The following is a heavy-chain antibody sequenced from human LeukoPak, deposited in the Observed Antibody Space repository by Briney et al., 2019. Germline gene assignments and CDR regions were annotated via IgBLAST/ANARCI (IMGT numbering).Heavy chain of an antibody. V-gene: IGHV3-9*01. D-gene: IGHD2/OR15-2a*01. CDR1: GFTFDDYA. CDR2: ISWNSGSI. CDR3: ARIFQGYHFDY. Sequence: GGSLRLSCAASGFTFDDYAMHWVRQAPGKGLEWVSGISWNSGSIGYADSVKGRFTISRDNAKNSLYLQMNSLRAEDTAVYYCARIFQGYHFDYWGQGTLVTVSS. J-gene: IGHJ4*02.